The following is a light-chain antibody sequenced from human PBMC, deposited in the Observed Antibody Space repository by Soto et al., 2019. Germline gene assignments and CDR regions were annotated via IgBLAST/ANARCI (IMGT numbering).Light chain of an antibody. CDR2: DVT. CDR1: SSDVGGYNY. V-gene: IGLV2-14*01. J-gene: IGLJ1*01. CDR3: SSYTTSSTPYV. Sequence: QSALTQLASVPGSPGQSITISCTGTSSDVGGYNYVSWYQQHPVKAPKLMIYDVTNRPSGVSDRFSGSKSGNTASLTISGLQAEDEADYYCSSYTTSSTPYVFGTGTKVTV.